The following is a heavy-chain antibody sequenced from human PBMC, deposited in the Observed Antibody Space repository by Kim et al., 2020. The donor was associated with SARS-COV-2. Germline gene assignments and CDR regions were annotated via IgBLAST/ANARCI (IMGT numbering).Heavy chain of an antibody. V-gene: IGHV3-66*01. CDR3: SREEEDCVGNSSDSDD. CDR1: GFTVSSNC. J-gene: IGHJ4*01. CDR2: IYSGGTE. Sequence: GGSLRLSCAASGFTVSSNCMSWVRQAPGKGLEWVSVIYSGGTERNAESVKGRFTISRVYSKNTLYLQLNKLRIENTAVYYCSREEEDCVGNSSDSDDWG. D-gene: IGHD2-21*01.